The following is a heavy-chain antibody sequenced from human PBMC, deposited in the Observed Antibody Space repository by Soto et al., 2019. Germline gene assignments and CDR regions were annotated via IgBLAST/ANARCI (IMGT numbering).Heavy chain of an antibody. D-gene: IGHD5-18*01. J-gene: IGHJ4*02. CDR2: IYYSGST. CDR3: ARVSRGYSYGYYFDY. CDR1: GDSISSGGYY. V-gene: IGHV4-31*03. Sequence: GPGPGPPSETLSLTCTVSGDSISSGGYYWSWIRQHPGKGLEWIGYIYYSGSTYYNPSLKSRVTISVDTSKNQFSLKLSSVTAADTAVYYCARVSRGYSYGYYFDYWGQGTLVTVSS.